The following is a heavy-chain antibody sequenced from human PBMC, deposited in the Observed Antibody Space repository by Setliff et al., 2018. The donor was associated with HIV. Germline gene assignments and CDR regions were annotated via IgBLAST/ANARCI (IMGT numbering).Heavy chain of an antibody. D-gene: IGHD3-22*01. Sequence: SVKVSCKASGGTFSSYAISWVRQAPGQGLEWMGGIIPIFGTANYAQKFQGRVTITGDESTGTAYMELSSLRSEDTAVYYCAATYYYDSSGLHGFDYWGQGTLVTVSS. V-gene: IGHV1-69*13. J-gene: IGHJ4*02. CDR1: GGTFSSYA. CDR3: AATYYYDSSGLHGFDY. CDR2: IIPIFGTA.